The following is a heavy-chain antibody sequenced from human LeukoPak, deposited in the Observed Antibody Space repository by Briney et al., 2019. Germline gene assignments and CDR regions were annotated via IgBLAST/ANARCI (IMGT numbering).Heavy chain of an antibody. V-gene: IGHV3-30*02. CDR3: AKAHGWELPYYFDY. J-gene: IGHJ4*02. CDR1: GFTFSSYG. CDR2: IRYDGSNK. D-gene: IGHD1-26*01. Sequence: PGGSLRLSCAASGFTFSSYGMHWVRQAPGKGLEWVAFIRYDGSNKYYADSVKGRFTISRGNSKNTLYLQMNSLRAEDTAVYYCAKAHGWELPYYFDYWGQGTLVTVSS.